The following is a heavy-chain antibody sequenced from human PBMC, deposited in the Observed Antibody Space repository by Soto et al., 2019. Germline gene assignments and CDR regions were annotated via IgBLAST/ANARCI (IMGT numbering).Heavy chain of an antibody. CDR2: IYWDDEE. J-gene: IGHJ3*02. Sequence: QITLKESGPTLVKRTQPLTLTCTFSGFSLNDNGVGVGWIRQPPGKALEWLALIYWDDEELYSPPLKTRLTLTKDTSRNQVLLTITNMDPVDTASYYCAHRFTMDDLYICCHGTMVTVSS. CDR1: GFSLNDNGVG. CDR3: AHRFTMDDLYI. V-gene: IGHV2-5*02. D-gene: IGHD3-3*01.